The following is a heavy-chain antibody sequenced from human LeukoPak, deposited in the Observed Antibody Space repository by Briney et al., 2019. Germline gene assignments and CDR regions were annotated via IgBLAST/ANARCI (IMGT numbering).Heavy chain of an antibody. CDR3: ARGLWFGEFTYYFDY. J-gene: IGHJ4*02. D-gene: IGHD3-10*01. Sequence: PGGSLRLSCAASGFTFSSYWMSWVRQAPGKGLEWVANIKQDGSEKYYVDSVKGRFTTSRDNAKNSLYLQMNSLRAEDTAVYYCARGLWFGEFTYYFDYWGQGTLVTVSS. CDR2: IKQDGSEK. CDR1: GFTFSSYW. V-gene: IGHV3-7*01.